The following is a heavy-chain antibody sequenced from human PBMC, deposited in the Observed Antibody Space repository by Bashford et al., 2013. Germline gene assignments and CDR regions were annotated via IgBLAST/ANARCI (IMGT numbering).Heavy chain of an antibody. D-gene: IGHD5-24*01. Sequence: VASVKVSCKASGFIFSDAAMQWVRQARGQRPEWIGYIVVSSGDTNYAQTFQERVSITTDKARSTAYMELSSLGSEDTAVYYCARGGSRDYYYYGMDVWGQGTTVTVSS. CDR3: ARGGSRDYYYYGMDV. CDR1: GFIFSDAA. V-gene: IGHV1-58*02. J-gene: IGHJ6*02. CDR2: IVVSSGDT.